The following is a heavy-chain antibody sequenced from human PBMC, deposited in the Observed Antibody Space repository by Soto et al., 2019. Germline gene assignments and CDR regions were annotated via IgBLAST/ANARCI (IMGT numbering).Heavy chain of an antibody. CDR2: VWFHGGNE. CDR3: ASRGCAGTGSYTFPNAHDL. Sequence: QVQLVESGGGVVQPGKSLRLSCAASGFTFSSFGMHWVRQAPGKGLEWVALVWFHGGNEEYADSVRGRFTISRDNSKNTLNLQMNSLRGEDTAIYYCASRGCAGTGSYTFPNAHDLWGQGIKVTISS. J-gene: IGHJ3*01. CDR1: GFTFSSFG. V-gene: IGHV3-33*01. D-gene: IGHD1-26*01.